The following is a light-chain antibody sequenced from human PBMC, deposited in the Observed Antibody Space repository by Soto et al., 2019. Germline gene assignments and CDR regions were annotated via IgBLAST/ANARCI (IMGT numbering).Light chain of an antibody. CDR1: QSVSNSY. CDR2: GAS. V-gene: IGKV3-20*01. Sequence: EIVLTQSPGTLSLSPGERATLSCRASQSVSNSYLAWYQQKPGQAPRLLIYGASSRATGIPDRFSGSGSGADFALTISRLETEDFAVYHCQQYGGSPWTFGQGPKVDIK. CDR3: QQYGGSPWT. J-gene: IGKJ1*01.